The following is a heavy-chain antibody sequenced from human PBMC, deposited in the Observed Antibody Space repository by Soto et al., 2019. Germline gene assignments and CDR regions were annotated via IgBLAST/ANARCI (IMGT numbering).Heavy chain of an antibody. CDR1: GFTFSMSA. J-gene: IGHJ4*02. V-gene: IGHV3-23*01. Sequence: QSGGSLRLSCAASGFTFSMSAMSWVRQAPGKGLGWVSTTGLNGRTTYYADSVKGRFTVSRDNSKNTLDLQMNSLRAEDTAVYYCATVHSTSRSFDYWGQGTLVTVSS. CDR2: TGLNGRTT. CDR3: ATVHSTSRSFDY. D-gene: IGHD6-6*01.